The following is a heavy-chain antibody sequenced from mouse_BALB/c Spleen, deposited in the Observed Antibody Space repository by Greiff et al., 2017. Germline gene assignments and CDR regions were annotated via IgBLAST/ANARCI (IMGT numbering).Heavy chain of an antibody. CDR3: TRELGLYFDY. D-gene: IGHD3-1*01. J-gene: IGHJ2*01. CDR2: IYPSDSYT. Sequence: QVQLQQSGAELVRPGASVKLSCKASGYTFTSYWINWVKQRPGQGLEWIGNIYPSDSYTNYNQKFKDKATLTVDKSSSTAYMQLSSPTSEDSAVYYCTRELGLYFDYWGQGTTLTVSS. V-gene: IGHV1-69*02. CDR1: GYTFTSYW.